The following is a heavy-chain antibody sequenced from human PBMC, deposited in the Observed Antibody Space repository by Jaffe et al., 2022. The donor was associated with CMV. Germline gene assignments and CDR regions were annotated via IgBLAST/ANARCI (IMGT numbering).Heavy chain of an antibody. CDR3: ARYSGSNFGRFDP. V-gene: IGHV3-66*01. CDR1: GFTVSSNF. CDR2: IYTAGNT. D-gene: IGHD1-26*01. Sequence: EVQLVESGGGLVQPGGSLRLSCAASGFTVSSNFMSWVRQAPGKGLEWVSVIYTAGNTYYADSVKGRFTISRDDSKNTVYLQMHSLRAEDTAVYYCARYSGSNFGRFDPWGQGTLVTVSS. J-gene: IGHJ5*02.